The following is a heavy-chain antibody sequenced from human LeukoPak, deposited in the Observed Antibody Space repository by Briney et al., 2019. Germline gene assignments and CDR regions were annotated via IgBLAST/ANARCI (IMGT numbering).Heavy chain of an antibody. CDR2: INQNGSET. Sequence: PGGSLRLSCAASGFTFSTYWMTWVRQAPGKGLEWLANINQNGSETYYVDSVKGRFTISRDNSKNTLYLQMNSLRAEDTAVYYCARDQDGGSYPWAHYYYGMDVWGQGTTVTVSS. J-gene: IGHJ6*02. CDR3: ARDQDGGSYPWAHYYYGMDV. V-gene: IGHV3-7*03. CDR1: GFTFSTYW. D-gene: IGHD1-26*01.